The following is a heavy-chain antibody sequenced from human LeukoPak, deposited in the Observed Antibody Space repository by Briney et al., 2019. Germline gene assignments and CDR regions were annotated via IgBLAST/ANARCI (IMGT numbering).Heavy chain of an antibody. CDR3: AKDSPYSGSYSRIFDY. CDR1: GFTFSSYA. D-gene: IGHD1-26*01. Sequence: GGSLRLSCAASGFTFSSYAMSWVRQAPGKGLEWVSTISGSTSSTYYADSVKGRFTISRDNSKNTLYLQMNSLRAEDTAVYYCAKDSPYSGSYSRIFDYWGQGTLVTVSS. J-gene: IGHJ4*02. CDR2: ISGSTSST. V-gene: IGHV3-23*01.